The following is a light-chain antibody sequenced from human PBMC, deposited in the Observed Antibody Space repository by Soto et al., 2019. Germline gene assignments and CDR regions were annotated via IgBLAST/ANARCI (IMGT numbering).Light chain of an antibody. V-gene: IGKV1-5*01. CDR3: QQYNSYSPS. Sequence: ASVRARFTSPCRASQSISSWLAWYQQKPGKAPKLLIYDASSLESGVPSRFSGSGSGTEFTLTISSLQPDDFATYYCQQYNSYSPSFGQGTRLEIK. J-gene: IGKJ5*01. CDR2: DAS. CDR1: QSISSW.